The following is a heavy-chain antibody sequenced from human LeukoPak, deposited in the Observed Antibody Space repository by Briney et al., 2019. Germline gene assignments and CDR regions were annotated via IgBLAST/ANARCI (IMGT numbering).Heavy chain of an antibody. Sequence: PGGSLRLSCAASGFTVSSNYLSWVRQAPGKGLEWVSIIYSGGSTSYPDSVKGRFTISRDNSKNTLYLQMNSLRAEDTAVYYCARGPRSGWSPFDYWGQGTLVTVSS. CDR2: IYSGGST. V-gene: IGHV3-66*01. CDR1: GFTVSSNY. CDR3: ARGPRSGWSPFDY. D-gene: IGHD6-19*01. J-gene: IGHJ4*02.